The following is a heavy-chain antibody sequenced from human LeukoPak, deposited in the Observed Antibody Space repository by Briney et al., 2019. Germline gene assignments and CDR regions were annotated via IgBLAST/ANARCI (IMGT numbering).Heavy chain of an antibody. V-gene: IGHV3-53*01. D-gene: IGHD5-24*01. CDR1: GFTFSDGW. Sequence: GGSLRLSCVASGFTFSDGWMSWVRQAPGKGLEWVSVIYSGGSTYYADSVKGRFTISRDNSKNTLYLQMNSLRAEDTAVYYCAGGGGDGYNPFDYWGQGTLVTVSS. J-gene: IGHJ4*02. CDR2: IYSGGST. CDR3: AGGGGDGYNPFDY.